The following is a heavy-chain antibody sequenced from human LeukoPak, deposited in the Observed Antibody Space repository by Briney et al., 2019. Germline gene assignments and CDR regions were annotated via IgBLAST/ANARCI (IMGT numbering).Heavy chain of an antibody. D-gene: IGHD3-22*01. J-gene: IGHJ4*02. V-gene: IGHV1-3*01. Sequence: GASVKVSCKASGYTFTSYGISWVRQAPGQGLEWMGWINAGNGNTKYSQKFQGRVTITRDSSASTAYMELSSLRSEDTAVYYCARDASRVVVVIDYFDYWGQGTLVTVSS. CDR3: ARDASRVVVVIDYFDY. CDR1: GYTFTSYG. CDR2: INAGNGNT.